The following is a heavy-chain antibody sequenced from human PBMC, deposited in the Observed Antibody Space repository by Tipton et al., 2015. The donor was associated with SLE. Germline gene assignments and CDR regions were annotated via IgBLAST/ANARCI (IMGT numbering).Heavy chain of an antibody. D-gene: IGHD4-17*01. V-gene: IGHV4-39*07. CDR1: GGSISSSSYY. CDR3: ARGRGYGDPEYFQH. J-gene: IGHJ1*01. Sequence: TLSLTCTVSGGSISSSSYYWGWIRQPPGKGLVWIGSIYYSGSTYYNPSLKSRVTISVDTSKNQFSLKLSSVTAADTAVFYCARGRGYGDPEYFQHWGQGTLVTVSS. CDR2: IYYSGST.